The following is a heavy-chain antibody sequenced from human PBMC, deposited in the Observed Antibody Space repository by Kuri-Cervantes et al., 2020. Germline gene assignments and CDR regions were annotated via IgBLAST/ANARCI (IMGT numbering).Heavy chain of an antibody. V-gene: IGHV3-30*03. CDR1: GFTFSSYG. J-gene: IGHJ6*02. CDR3: ARVLSNRILWWPRGMDV. D-gene: IGHD2-21*01. Sequence: LSLTCAASGFTFSSYGMHWVRQAPGKGLEWVAVISYDGSNKYYADSVKGRFTISRDNSKNTLYLQMNSLRAEDTAVYYCARVLSNRILWWPRGMDVRGQGTTVTVSS. CDR2: ISYDGSNK.